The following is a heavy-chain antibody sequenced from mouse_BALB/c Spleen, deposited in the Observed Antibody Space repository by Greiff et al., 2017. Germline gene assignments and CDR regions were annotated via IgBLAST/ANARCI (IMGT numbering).Heavy chain of an antibody. J-gene: IGHJ4*01. V-gene: IGHV8-12*01. D-gene: IGHD2-3*01. CDR3: ARTPIYDGYYTAMDY. CDR1: GFSLSTSGMG. Sequence: QVTLKVSGPGILQPSQTLSLTCSFSGFSLSTSGMGVSWIRQPSGKGLEWLAHIYWDDDKRYNPSLKSRLTISKDTSRNQVFLKITSVDTADTATYYCARTPIYDGYYTAMDYWGQGTSVTVSS. CDR2: IYWDDDK.